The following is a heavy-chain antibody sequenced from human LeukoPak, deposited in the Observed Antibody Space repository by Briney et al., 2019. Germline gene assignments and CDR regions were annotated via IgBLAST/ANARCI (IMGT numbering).Heavy chain of an antibody. D-gene: IGHD7-27*01. V-gene: IGHV3-64D*06. CDR2: ISVNGDKT. Sequence: GGSLRLSCSASGFTFSGHFMHWVRQAPGKGLEYVSSISVNGDKTLYAESVKGRFTISRDNSKNTLYLQLSSLRLEDTAIYYCLKDLTGTWSFDHWGQGTLLAVSS. J-gene: IGHJ4*02. CDR1: GFTFSGHF. CDR3: LKDLTGTWSFDH.